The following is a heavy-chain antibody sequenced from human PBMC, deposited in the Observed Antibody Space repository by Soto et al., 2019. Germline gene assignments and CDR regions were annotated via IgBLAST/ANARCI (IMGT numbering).Heavy chain of an antibody. D-gene: IGHD2-15*01. CDR1: GGSISSSNW. CDR3: ERRSVEGSSVFDY. Sequence: QVQLQESGPGLVKPSGTLSLTCAVSGGSISSSNWWSWVRQPPGEGLEWIGEIYHSGSPNYIPSLKTRVTIVVEKCTRPFSLKLLYVPAPDMAVDPCERRSVEGSSVFDYWFQGPLVTVSS. CDR2: IYHSGSP. V-gene: IGHV4-4*02. J-gene: IGHJ4*02.